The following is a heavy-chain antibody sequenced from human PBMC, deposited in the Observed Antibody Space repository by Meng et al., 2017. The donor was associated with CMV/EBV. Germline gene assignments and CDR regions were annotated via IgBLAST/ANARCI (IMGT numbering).Heavy chain of an antibody. CDR2: IYSGGSST. CDR1: GFTFSSYA. Sequence: GGSLRLSCAASGFTFSSYAMSWVRQAPGKGLEWVSVIYSGGSSTYYADSVKGRFTISRDNSKNTLYLQMNSLRAEDTAVYYCAKFYAAGVWYYYGMDVWGQGTTVTVSS. CDR3: AKFYAAGVWYYYGMDV. D-gene: IGHD2-8*01. J-gene: IGHJ6*02. V-gene: IGHV3-23*03.